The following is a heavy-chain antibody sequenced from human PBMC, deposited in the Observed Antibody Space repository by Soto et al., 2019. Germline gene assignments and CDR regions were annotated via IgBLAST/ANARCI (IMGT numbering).Heavy chain of an antibody. D-gene: IGHD3-22*01. V-gene: IGHV1-18*01. CDR1: GYTFTSYG. CDR2: ISAYNGNT. CDR3: ARDHYYDSSGYYYGDY. Sequence: ASVKVSCTASGYTFTSYGISWVRQAPGQGLEWMGWISAYNGNTNYAQKLQGRVTMTTDTSTSTAYMELRSLRSDDTAVYYCARDHYYDSSGYYYGDYWGQGTLVTVSS. J-gene: IGHJ4*02.